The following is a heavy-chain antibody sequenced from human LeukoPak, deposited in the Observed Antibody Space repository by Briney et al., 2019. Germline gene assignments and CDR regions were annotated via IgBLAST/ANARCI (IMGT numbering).Heavy chain of an antibody. CDR1: GFIFSDYY. D-gene: IGHD4-17*01. Sequence: PGGSLRLSCVASGFIFSDYYMDWVRQAPGKGLEWVAVISYDGSNKYYADSVKGRFTISRDNSKNTLYLQMNSLRAEDTAVYYCARANGGGDYWGQGTLVTVSS. CDR2: ISYDGSNK. J-gene: IGHJ4*02. CDR3: ARANGGGDY. V-gene: IGHV3-30-3*01.